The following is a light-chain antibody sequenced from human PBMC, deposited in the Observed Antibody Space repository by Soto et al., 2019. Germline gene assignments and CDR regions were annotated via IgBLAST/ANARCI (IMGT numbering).Light chain of an antibody. J-gene: IGLJ1*01. CDR1: SSNIGNNY. V-gene: IGLV1-47*02. Sequence: QSVVTQPPSASGTPGQRVSISCSGSSSNIGNNYLYWYQQLPGTAPKLLIYNTNQRPSGVPDRFSGSKSGTSASLAISGLRSEDEADYYCAAWDDSLSGYVFGTGTKVTVL. CDR3: AAWDDSLSGYV. CDR2: NTN.